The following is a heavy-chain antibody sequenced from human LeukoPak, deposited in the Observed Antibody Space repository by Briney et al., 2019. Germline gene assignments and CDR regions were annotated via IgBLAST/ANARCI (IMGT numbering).Heavy chain of an antibody. J-gene: IGHJ5*02. CDR2: MNPNSGNT. CDR3: ARGLAGYSGYDFRVFDP. Sequence: GASVKVSCKASGYTFTSYDINWVRQATGQGLEWMGWMNPNSGNTGYAQKFQGRVTTTRNTSISTAYMELSSLRSEDTAVYYCARGLAGYSGYDFRVFDPWGQGTLVTVSS. CDR1: GYTFTSYD. V-gene: IGHV1-8*01. D-gene: IGHD5-12*01.